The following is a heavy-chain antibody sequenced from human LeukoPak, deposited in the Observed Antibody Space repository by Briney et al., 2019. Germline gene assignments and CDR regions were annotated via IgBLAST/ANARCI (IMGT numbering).Heavy chain of an antibody. J-gene: IGHJ6*02. V-gene: IGHV1-69*13. Sequence: SVKVSCKASGGTFSSYAISWVRQAPGQGLEWMGGIIPIFGTANYAQKFQGRVTITADESTSTAYMELSSLRSEDTAVYYCARGTLWFGELLVYGMDVWGQGTTVTVSS. D-gene: IGHD3-10*01. CDR2: IIPIFGTA. CDR1: GGTFSSYA. CDR3: ARGTLWFGELLVYGMDV.